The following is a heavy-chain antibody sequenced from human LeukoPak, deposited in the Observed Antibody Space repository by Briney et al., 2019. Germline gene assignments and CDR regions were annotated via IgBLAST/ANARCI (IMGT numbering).Heavy chain of an antibody. J-gene: IGHJ6*04. V-gene: IGHV4-34*01. Sequence: SETLSLTCAVYGGSFSGYCWSWIRQPPGKGLEWIGEINHSGSTYYNPSLKSRVTISVDTSKNQFSLKLSFVTAADTAVYYCARGRVVPAADYYYYGMDVWGKGTTVTVSS. CDR3: ARGRVVPAADYYYYGMDV. D-gene: IGHD2-2*01. CDR2: INHSGST. CDR1: GGSFSGYC.